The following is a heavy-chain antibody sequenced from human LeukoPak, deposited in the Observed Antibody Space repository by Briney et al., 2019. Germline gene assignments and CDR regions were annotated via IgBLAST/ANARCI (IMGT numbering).Heavy chain of an antibody. D-gene: IGHD5-12*01. Sequence: SETLSLTCAVYGGSFSGYYWSWIRQSPGKGLEWIGEINHSGSTNYNPSLKSRVTISVDTSKNQFSLKLSSVTAADTAVYYCARVKWLRSKYFDYWGQGTLVTVSS. CDR3: ARVKWLRSKYFDY. V-gene: IGHV4-34*01. CDR2: INHSGST. CDR1: GGSFSGYY. J-gene: IGHJ4*02.